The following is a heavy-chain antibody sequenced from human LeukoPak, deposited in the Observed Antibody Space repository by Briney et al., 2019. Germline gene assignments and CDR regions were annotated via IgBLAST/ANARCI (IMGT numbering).Heavy chain of an antibody. CDR2: TYYRSQFYN. Sequence: SQTLSLTCAISGDSVSSTNVGWNWIRQSPSSGLEWLGRTYYRSQFYNDYADSVKGRITITPDTSKNQFSLQLSSLTPDDAAVYYCARGTAFDIWGQGTMVTVSS. J-gene: IGHJ3*02. CDR1: GDSVSSTNVG. V-gene: IGHV6-1*01. D-gene: IGHD1-14*01. CDR3: ARGTAFDI.